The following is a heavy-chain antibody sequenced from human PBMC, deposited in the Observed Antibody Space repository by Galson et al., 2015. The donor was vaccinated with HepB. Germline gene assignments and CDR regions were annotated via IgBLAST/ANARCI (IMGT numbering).Heavy chain of an antibody. CDR3: ARDQQGYYDSRLFDY. D-gene: IGHD3-22*01. V-gene: IGHV1-18*04. Sequence: SVKVSCKASGYTFTSYGISWVRQAPGQGLEWMGWISAYNGNTNYAQKLQGRVTMTTDTSTSTAYMELRSLRSDDTAVYYCARDQQGYYDSRLFDYWGQGTLVTVSS. J-gene: IGHJ4*02. CDR1: GYTFTSYG. CDR2: ISAYNGNT.